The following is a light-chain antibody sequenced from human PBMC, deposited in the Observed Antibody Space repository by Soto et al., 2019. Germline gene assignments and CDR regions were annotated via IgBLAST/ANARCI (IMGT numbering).Light chain of an antibody. Sequence: DIQMTQSPXXXXXSVGDTVTVTCRASQSVSGWLAWYQQKPGEAPKLLIYDASALPRGVPSRFSGSGSGTKFTLTIASLQPDDFATYYCQQYETFSGTFGPGTKVEI. V-gene: IGKV1-5*01. CDR1: QSVSGW. CDR3: QQYETFSGT. CDR2: DAS. J-gene: IGKJ1*01.